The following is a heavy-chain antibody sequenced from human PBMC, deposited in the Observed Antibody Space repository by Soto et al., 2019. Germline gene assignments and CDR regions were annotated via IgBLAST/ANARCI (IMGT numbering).Heavy chain of an antibody. CDR3: ARSSLRFLEWSPSGYNWFDP. CDR1: GGSISSGGYY. Sequence: QVQLQESGPGLVKPSQTLSLTCTVSGGSISSGGYYWSWIRQHPGKGLEWIGYIYYSGSTYYNPYLKSRVTISVDTSKNQFSLKLSSVTAADTAVYYCARSSLRFLEWSPSGYNWFDPWGQGTLVTVSS. CDR2: IYYSGST. J-gene: IGHJ5*02. V-gene: IGHV4-31*03. D-gene: IGHD3-3*01.